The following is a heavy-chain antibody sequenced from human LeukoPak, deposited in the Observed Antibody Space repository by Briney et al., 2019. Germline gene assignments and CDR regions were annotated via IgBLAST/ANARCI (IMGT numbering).Heavy chain of an antibody. J-gene: IGHJ4*02. D-gene: IGHD4/OR15-4a*01. V-gene: IGHV4-30-2*01. CDR1: GGSISSGGYS. CDR3: ARSPRGARLTFDY. Sequence: SETLSLTCAVSGGSISSGGYSWSWIRQPPGKGLEWIGYIYLSGSTYYNPSLKSRVTISVDRSKNQFSLKLSSVTAADTAVYYCARSPRGARLTFDYWGQGTLVTVSS. CDR2: IYLSGST.